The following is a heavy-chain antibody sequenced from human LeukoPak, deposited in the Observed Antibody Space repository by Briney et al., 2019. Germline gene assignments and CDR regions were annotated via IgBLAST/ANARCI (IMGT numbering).Heavy chain of an antibody. D-gene: IGHD6-6*01. CDR2: IKQDGSEK. J-gene: IGHJ4*02. CDR3: ARDAAAARRAYYFDY. Sequence: GGSLRLSCAASGFTFSSYWMSWVRQAPGKGLEWVANIKQDGSEKYYVDSVKGRFTISRDNAKNSLYLQMNSLRAEDTAVYYCARDAAAARRAYYFDYWGQGTLVTVSS. CDR1: GFTFSSYW. V-gene: IGHV3-7*01.